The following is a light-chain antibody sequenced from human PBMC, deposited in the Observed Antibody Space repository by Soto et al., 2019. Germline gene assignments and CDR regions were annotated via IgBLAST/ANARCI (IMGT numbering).Light chain of an antibody. CDR3: SSFTGTTTLDV. J-gene: IGLJ1*01. V-gene: IGLV2-14*03. CDR2: GVS. CDR1: SSDVGAYKY. Sequence: QSALTQPASVSGSPGQSITISCTGTSSDVGAYKYVSWYQQHPGKAPKLIIYGVSNPPSGVSNRFSGTKSGNTAFLTISGLQPEDEADYYCSSFTGTTTLDVFGTGTKVTVL.